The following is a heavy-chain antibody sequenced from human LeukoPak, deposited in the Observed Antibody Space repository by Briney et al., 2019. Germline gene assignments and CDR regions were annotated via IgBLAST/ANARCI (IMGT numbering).Heavy chain of an antibody. CDR3: VRYGPRNHFDY. D-gene: IGHD1-14*01. CDR2: IKSKTDGGTT. Sequence: GGSLRLSCAASGLTFSNVWMSWVRQAPGKGLEWVGRIKSKTDGGTTDYAAPVKGRFTISTDDSKNTLHLQMNSLKTEDTAVYYCVRYGPRNHFDYWGQGTLVTVSS. J-gene: IGHJ4*02. V-gene: IGHV3-15*01. CDR1: GLTFSNVW.